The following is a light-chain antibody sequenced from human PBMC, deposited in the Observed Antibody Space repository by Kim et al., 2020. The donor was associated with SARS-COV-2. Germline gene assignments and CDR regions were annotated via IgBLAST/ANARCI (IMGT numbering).Light chain of an antibody. CDR2: DAS. V-gene: IGKV1-13*02. CDR1: QGISSA. CDR3: QQFNYLIT. J-gene: IGKJ5*01. Sequence: SASVGDRVTITCRASQGISSALAWYQQKPGKAPKLLIYDASILESGVQSRFSGSGSGTDFTLTISSLQPEDFATYYCQQFNYLITFGQGTRLEIK.